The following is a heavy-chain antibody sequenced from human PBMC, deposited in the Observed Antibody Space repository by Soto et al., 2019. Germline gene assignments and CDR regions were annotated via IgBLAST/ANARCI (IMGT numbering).Heavy chain of an antibody. J-gene: IGHJ4*02. CDR3: ARSDGRY. CDR1: GGSTSSYY. V-gene: IGHV4-59*01. Sequence: SETLSLTCTVSGGSTSSYYWSWIRQPPGKGLEWIGYIYYSGSTNYNPSLKSRVTISVDTSKNQFSLKLSSVTAADTAVYYCARSDGRYWGQGTLVTVS. CDR2: IYYSGST.